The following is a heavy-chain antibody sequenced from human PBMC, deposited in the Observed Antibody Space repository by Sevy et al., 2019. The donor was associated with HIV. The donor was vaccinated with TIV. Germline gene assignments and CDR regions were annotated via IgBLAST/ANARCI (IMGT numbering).Heavy chain of an antibody. J-gene: IGHJ4*02. CDR2: ISGSGYST. D-gene: IGHD3-22*01. V-gene: IGHV3-23*01. Sequence: GGSLRLSCAASGFTFSSYAMTWVRQAPGKGLEWVSGISGSGYSTYYADSVKGRFTISRDNSKNTLYLQMNNLRAEDKAVYYCAKEGGGYNYDSSGLFDYWGQGTLVTVSS. CDR1: GFTFSSYA. CDR3: AKEGGGYNYDSSGLFDY.